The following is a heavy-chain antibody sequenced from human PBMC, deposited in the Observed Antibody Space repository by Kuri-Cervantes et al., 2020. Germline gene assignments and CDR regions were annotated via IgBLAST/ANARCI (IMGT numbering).Heavy chain of an antibody. Sequence: ASVNVSCKVSVYTLSELSIHWVRQAPGEGLEWMGGFDPADGETIYTQKFQGRVTMTEDTSTDTAYMDVSSLTSADTAVYYCATGVYCSTSTCSFDFWGPGTLVTVSS. D-gene: IGHD2-2*01. J-gene: IGHJ4*02. CDR1: VYTLSELS. CDR2: FDPADGET. V-gene: IGHV1-24*01. CDR3: ATGVYCSTSTCSFDF.